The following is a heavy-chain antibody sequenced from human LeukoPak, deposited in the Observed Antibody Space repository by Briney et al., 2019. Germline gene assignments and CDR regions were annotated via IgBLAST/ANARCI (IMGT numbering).Heavy chain of an antibody. J-gene: IGHJ6*03. V-gene: IGHV4-38-2*02. CDR2: IYQSETA. CDR1: GYSISSGYF. D-gene: IGHD2-15*01. Sequence: PSETLSLTCTVSGYSISSGYFWGWMRQPPGKGLEWIGSIYQSETAHYNPSLKSRVTISVDTSKNQFSLKLSSVTAADSAVYYCARGRVVDYYYYYYMDVWGKGTTVTVSS. CDR3: ARGRVVDYYYYYYMDV.